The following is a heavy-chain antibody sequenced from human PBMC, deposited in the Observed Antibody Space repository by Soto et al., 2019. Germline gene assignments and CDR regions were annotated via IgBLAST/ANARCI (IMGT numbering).Heavy chain of an antibody. CDR2: IYYSGST. D-gene: IGHD2-2*01. CDR1: GGSISSYY. J-gene: IGHJ5*02. CDR3: ARLIYCSSTSCYDWIDP. Sequence: PSETLSLTCSVSGGSISSYYWSWIRQPPGKGLEWIGYIYYSGSTNYNPSLKSRVTISVDTSKNQFSLKLSSVTAADTAVYYCARLIYCSSTSCYDWIDPWGQGTLVTVSS. V-gene: IGHV4-59*08.